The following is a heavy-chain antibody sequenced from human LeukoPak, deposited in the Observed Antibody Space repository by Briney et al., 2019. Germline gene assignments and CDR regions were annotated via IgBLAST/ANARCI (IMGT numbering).Heavy chain of an antibody. CDR1: DFPFSTYW. V-gene: IGHV3-7*03. Sequence: PGGSLRLSCAASDFPFSTYWMNWVRQAPGKGLEWVANISPDGNEKNYVDSVKGRFTISRDNAKNSLYLQMNSLRAEDTAVYYCARRPKTYYYDSSGLLGYYYYYMDVWGKGTTVTISS. CDR3: ARRPKTYYYDSSGLLGYYYYYMDV. CDR2: ISPDGNEK. D-gene: IGHD3-22*01. J-gene: IGHJ6*03.